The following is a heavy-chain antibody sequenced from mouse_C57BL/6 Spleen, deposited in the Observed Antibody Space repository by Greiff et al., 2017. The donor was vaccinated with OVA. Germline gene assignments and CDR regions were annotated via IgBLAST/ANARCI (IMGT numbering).Heavy chain of an antibody. J-gene: IGHJ4*01. V-gene: IGHV1-7*01. CDR2: INPSSGYT. D-gene: IGHD1-1*02. CDR1: GYTFTSYW. Sequence: VQVVESGAELAKPGASVKLSCKASGYTFTSYWMHWVKQRPGQGLEWIGYINPSSGYTKYNQKFKDKATLTADKSSSTAYMQLSSLTYEDSAVYYCAIWENAMDYWGQGTSVTVSS. CDR3: AIWENAMDY.